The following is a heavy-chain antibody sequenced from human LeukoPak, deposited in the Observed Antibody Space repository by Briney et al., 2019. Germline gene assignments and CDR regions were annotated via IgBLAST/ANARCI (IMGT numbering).Heavy chain of an antibody. CDR3: TTDLWAVAGTIPFDY. CDR1: GFTFSDAW. J-gene: IGHJ4*02. CDR2: IKSKTDGGTT. Sequence: PGGSLRLSCVASGFTFSDAWMSWVRQAPGKGLEWVGRIKSKTDGGTTDYAAPVKGRFTISRDDSKNTLYLQMNSLKTEDTAVYYCTTDLWAVAGTIPFDYWGQGTLVTVSS. V-gene: IGHV3-15*01. D-gene: IGHD6-19*01.